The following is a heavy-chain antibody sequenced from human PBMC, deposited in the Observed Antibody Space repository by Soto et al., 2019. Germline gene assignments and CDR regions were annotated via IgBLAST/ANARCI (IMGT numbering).Heavy chain of an antibody. J-gene: IGHJ6*02. Sequence: ESGPTLVNPTQTLTLTCTFSGFSLSTSDMCVTWIRQPPGKALEWLALIEWDADKYYSTSLKTRLTISKDTYKNQVVLRMTSMDTVDTATYYCALIRGHYYYYGMDVWGQGTPVTVSS. CDR1: GFSLSTSDMC. CDR3: ALIRGHYYYYGMDV. V-gene: IGHV2-70*01. CDR2: IEWDADK.